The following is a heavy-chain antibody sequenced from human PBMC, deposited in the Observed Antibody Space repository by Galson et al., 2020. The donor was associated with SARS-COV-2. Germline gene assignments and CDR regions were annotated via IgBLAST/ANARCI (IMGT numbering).Heavy chain of an antibody. D-gene: IGHD3-22*01. CDR3: ASLPHYYDSSGYYWNPAFDI. CDR2: IWYDGSNK. J-gene: IGHJ3*02. V-gene: IGHV3-33*01. CDR1: GFTFSSYG. Sequence: PGGSLRLSCAASGFTFSSYGMHWVRQAPGKGLKWVAVIWYDGSNKYYADSVKGRFTISRDNSKNTLYLQMNSLRAEDTAVYYCASLPHYYDSSGYYWNPAFDIWGQGTMVTVSS.